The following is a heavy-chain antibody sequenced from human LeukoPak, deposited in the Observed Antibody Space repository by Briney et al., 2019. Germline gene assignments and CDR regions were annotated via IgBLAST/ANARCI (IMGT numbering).Heavy chain of an antibody. V-gene: IGHV3-21*01. CDR2: ISSSSSYI. CDR3: ARGYCSSTSWYSYYDSSGDFDY. CDR1: GFTFGAYA. D-gene: IGHD2-2*01. J-gene: IGHJ4*02. Sequence: GGSLRLSCTVSGFTFGAYAMSWFRQAPGKGLEWVSSISSSSSYIYYADSVKGRFTISRDNAKNSLYLQMNSLRAEDTAVYYCARGYCSSTSWYSYYDSSGDFDYWGQGTLVTVSS.